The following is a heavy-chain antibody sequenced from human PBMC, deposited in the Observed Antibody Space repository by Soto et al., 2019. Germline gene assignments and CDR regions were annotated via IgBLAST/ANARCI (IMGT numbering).Heavy chain of an antibody. CDR1: GFTFTSSA. CDR3: AAEGPYYDILTGYRYYYYYGMDV. V-gene: IGHV1-58*01. Sequence: QMQLVQSGPEVKKPGTSVKFSCKASGFTFTSSAVQWVRQARGQRLEWIGWIVVGSGNTNYAQKFQERVTITRDMSTSTAYMELSSLRSEDTAVYYCAAEGPYYDILTGYRYYYYYGMDVWGQGTTVTVSS. CDR2: IVVGSGNT. D-gene: IGHD3-9*01. J-gene: IGHJ6*02.